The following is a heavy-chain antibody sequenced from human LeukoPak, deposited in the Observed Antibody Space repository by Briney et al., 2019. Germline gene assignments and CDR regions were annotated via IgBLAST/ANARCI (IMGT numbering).Heavy chain of an antibody. CDR1: GGSISSYY. CDR2: IYYSGST. D-gene: IGHD2-2*03. CDR3: ASGYCSSTSCLFDP. V-gene: IGHV4-59*01. J-gene: IGHJ5*02. Sequence: SETLSLTCTVSGGSISSYYWSWIRQPPGKGLEWIGYIYYSGSTNYNPSLKSRVTISVDTSKNQYSLKLSSVTAADTAVYYCASGYCSSTSCLFDPWGQGTLVTVSS.